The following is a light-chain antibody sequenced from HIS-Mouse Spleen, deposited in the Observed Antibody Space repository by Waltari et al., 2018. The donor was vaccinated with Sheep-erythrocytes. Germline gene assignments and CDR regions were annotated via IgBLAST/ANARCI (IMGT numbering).Light chain of an antibody. V-gene: IGLV2-14*01. J-gene: IGLJ2*01. CDR3: SSYTSSSTLVV. CDR2: EVS. CDR1: SSDVGGYNY. Sequence: QSALTQPAPVSGSPGQSITLPCTGTSSDVGGYNYVSWYQQHPGKAPKLMIYEVSNRPSGVSNRFSGSKSGNTASLTISGLQAEDEADYYCSSYTSSSTLVVFGGGTKLTVL.